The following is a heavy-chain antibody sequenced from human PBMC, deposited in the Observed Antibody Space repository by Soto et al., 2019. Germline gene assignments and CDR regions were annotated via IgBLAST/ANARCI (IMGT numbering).Heavy chain of an antibody. CDR2: ISSGST. D-gene: IGHD1-26*01. CDR1: GGSSSGWY. CDR3: ARGPYSRGVGATNPSN. J-gene: IGHJ4*02. Sequence: SETLSLTCAVYGGSSSGWYWTWIRQSPVKGLEWIGEISSGSTNYNPSLKSRVTISADMSKNQFSLKLTSVTAADTAIYYCARGPYSRGVGATNPSNWGQGTQVTV. V-gene: IGHV4-34*01.